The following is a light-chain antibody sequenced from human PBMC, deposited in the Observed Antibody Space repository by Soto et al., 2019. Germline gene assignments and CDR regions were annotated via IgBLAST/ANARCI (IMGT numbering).Light chain of an antibody. J-gene: IGKJ1*01. CDR3: QQYRSPPRT. CDR2: VAS. CDR1: QSVSSSY. Sequence: EIVLTQSPGTLSLSPGERATLSCRASQSVSSSYLAWYQQKPGQAPRLLIYVASSRATGIPDRFSGSGSGTDFTLTISRLEPEDCAVYYCQQYRSPPRTFGQGTKVEIK. V-gene: IGKV3-20*01.